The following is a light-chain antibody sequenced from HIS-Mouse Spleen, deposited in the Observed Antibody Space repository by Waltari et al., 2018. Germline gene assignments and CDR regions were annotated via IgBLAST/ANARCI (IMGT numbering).Light chain of an antibody. V-gene: IGKV1-39*01. Sequence: DIQMTQSPSSLSASVGDRVTITCQASQSISSYLNWYQQKPGKAPKLLIYAASSLQSGVPSRFSGSGSGTDFTLTISSLQPEDFATYYCQQSYSTPGTFGQGTKVEIK. J-gene: IGKJ1*01. CDR2: AAS. CDR3: QQSYSTPGT. CDR1: QSISSY.